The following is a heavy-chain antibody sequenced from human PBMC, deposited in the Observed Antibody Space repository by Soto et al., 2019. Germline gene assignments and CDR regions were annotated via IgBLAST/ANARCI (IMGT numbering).Heavy chain of an antibody. CDR1: GGSINSGAHY. CDR2: IYYSGDT. V-gene: IGHV4-31*03. D-gene: IGHD2-2*01. CDR3: ASVESASWLAY. Sequence: QVQLQESGPGLVKPSQTLSLTCTVSGGSINSGAHYWSWLRQHPGKGLEWSGYIYYSGDTQYNPSLKXRXTXSXXPSKNQFSLKLNSVTAAATAVYYCASVESASWLAYWGQGTLVTVSS. J-gene: IGHJ4*02.